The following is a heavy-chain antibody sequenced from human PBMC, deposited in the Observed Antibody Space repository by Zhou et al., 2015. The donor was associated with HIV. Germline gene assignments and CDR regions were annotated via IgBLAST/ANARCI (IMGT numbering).Heavy chain of an antibody. CDR2: IIPIFGTA. D-gene: IGHD3-3*01. V-gene: IGHV1-69*01. Sequence: QVQLVQSGAEVKKPGSSVKVSCKASGGTFSSYAISWVRQAPGQGLEWMGGIIPIFGTANYAQKFQGRVTITADESTSTAYMELSSLRSEDTAVYYCARGPPRRGITIFGVVKPYYYYYYMDVWGKGTTVTVSS. CDR3: ARGPPRRGITIFGVVKPYYYYYYMDV. J-gene: IGHJ6*03. CDR1: GGTFSSYA.